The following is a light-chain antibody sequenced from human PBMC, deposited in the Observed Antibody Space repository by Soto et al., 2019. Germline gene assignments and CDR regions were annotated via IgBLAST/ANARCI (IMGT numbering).Light chain of an antibody. J-gene: IGKJ1*01. V-gene: IGKV3-20*01. CDR3: QQYERSPRT. Sequence: ELVFTQSPGTLSLSPGARATLSCRASQSVTSSYLAWWQQKPGQAPRLLIYGASNRAAGVPDRFSGSGSGTDLTITISRLEPEDCEVYECQQYERSPRTFGQGTKVDIK. CDR2: GAS. CDR1: QSVTSSY.